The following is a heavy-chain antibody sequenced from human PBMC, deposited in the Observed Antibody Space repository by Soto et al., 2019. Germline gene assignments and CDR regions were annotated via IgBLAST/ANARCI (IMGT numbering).Heavy chain of an antibody. CDR1: GYTFTSYA. V-gene: IGHV1-3*01. CDR2: INAGNGNT. CDR3: ARSGDYGGNGFDP. D-gene: IGHD4-17*01. Sequence: QVQLVQSGAEVKKPGASVKVSCKASGYTFTSYAMHWVRQAPGQRLEWMGWINAGNGNTKYSQKFQGRVTITRDTSASTGYMELSSLRSEDTAVYYCARSGDYGGNGFDPWGQGTLVTVSS. J-gene: IGHJ5*02.